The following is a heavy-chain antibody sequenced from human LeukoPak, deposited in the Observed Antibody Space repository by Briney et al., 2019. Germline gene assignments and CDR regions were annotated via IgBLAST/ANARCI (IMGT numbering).Heavy chain of an antibody. CDR3: ARDKSTSCYYFDY. CDR2: IWSDESSK. D-gene: IGHD2-2*01. J-gene: IGHJ4*02. CDR1: GFTFSSHG. V-gene: IGHV3-33*08. Sequence: PGRSLRLSCEASGFTFSSHGMHWVRQAPGKGLEWVAVIWSDESSKYYADSVKGRFTISRDNSNSTLYLQMNSLRAEDTAVYYCARDKSTSCYYFDYWGQGTLVTVSS.